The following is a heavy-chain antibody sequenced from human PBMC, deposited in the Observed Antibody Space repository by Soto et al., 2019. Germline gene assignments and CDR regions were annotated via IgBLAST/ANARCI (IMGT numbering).Heavy chain of an antibody. CDR3: ARLGIWSYGMDV. CDR1: GYSFTTYW. V-gene: IGHV5-51*01. J-gene: IGHJ6*02. Sequence: GESLKISCQGSGYSFTTYWIGWVRQMPGKGLEWMGIIYPGNSDIRYSPSFQGQVTISADKSISTAYLKWSGLKASDTAMYYCARLGIWSYGMDVWGQGTTVTASS. CDR2: IYPGNSDI. D-gene: IGHD3-16*01.